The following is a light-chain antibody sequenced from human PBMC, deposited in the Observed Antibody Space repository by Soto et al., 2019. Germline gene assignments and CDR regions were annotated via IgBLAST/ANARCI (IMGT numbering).Light chain of an antibody. CDR2: KAS. V-gene: IGKV1-5*03. CDR3: QHYNSYSEA. Sequence: DIPMTQSPSTLSAFVAARVPIXCRASQSISSWLAWYQQKPGKAPKLLIYKASSLESGVPSRFSGSGSGTEFTLTISSLQPDDFATYYCQHYNSYSEAFGQGTKVDI. J-gene: IGKJ1*01. CDR1: QSISSW.